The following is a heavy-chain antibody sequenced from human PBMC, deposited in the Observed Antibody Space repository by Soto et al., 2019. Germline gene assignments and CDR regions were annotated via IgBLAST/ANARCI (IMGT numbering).Heavy chain of an antibody. CDR3: TTDYEVLRFLEWLENGTYYYGMDV. V-gene: IGHV3-15*07. D-gene: IGHD3-3*01. Sequence: GGSLRLSCAASGFTFSNAWMNWVRQAPGKGLEWVGRIKSKTDGGTTDYAAPVKGRFTISRDDSKNTLYLQMNSLKTEDTAVYYCTTDYEVLRFLEWLENGTYYYGMDVWGQGTTVTVSS. CDR2: IKSKTDGGTT. CDR1: GFTFSNAW. J-gene: IGHJ6*02.